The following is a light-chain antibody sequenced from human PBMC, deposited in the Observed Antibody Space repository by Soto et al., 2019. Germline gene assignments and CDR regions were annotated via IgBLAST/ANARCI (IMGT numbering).Light chain of an antibody. V-gene: IGLV2-14*01. CDR2: EVS. CDR3: SSYTTSSNYV. Sequence: QSVLTQPASVSGSPGQSITISCTGTSSDVGSYNFVSWYQQLPGEAPKLMIYEVSNRPSGVSNRFSGSKSGNTASLTISGLQDEEEADYYCSSYTTSSNYVFGSGTKVTV. J-gene: IGLJ1*01. CDR1: SSDVGSYNF.